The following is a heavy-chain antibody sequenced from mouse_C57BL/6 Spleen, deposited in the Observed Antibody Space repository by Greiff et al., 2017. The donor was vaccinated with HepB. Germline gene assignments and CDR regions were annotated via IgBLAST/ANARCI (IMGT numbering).Heavy chain of an antibody. Sequence: QVQLKQSGAELVKPGASVKLSCKASGYTFTEYTIHWVKQRSGQGLEWIGWFYPGSGSIKYNEKFKDKATLTADKSSSTVYMELSRLTSEDSAVYFCARHEEGYYSNYDAMDYWGQGTSVTVSS. V-gene: IGHV1-62-2*01. D-gene: IGHD2-5*01. CDR3: ARHEEGYYSNYDAMDY. J-gene: IGHJ4*01. CDR2: FYPGSGSI. CDR1: GYTFTEYT.